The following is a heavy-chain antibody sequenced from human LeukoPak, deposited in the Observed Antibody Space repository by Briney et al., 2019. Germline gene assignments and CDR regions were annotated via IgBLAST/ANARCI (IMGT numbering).Heavy chain of an antibody. D-gene: IGHD4-17*01. J-gene: IGHJ4*02. CDR2: ISSSGST. Sequence: SQTLSPTCTVSGDSISSGDYYWSWIRQPAGKGLEWIGRISSSGSTVYNPSLKSRVTISVDTSKNQFSLKLSSVTAAETAVYYCAREREGPYGYLDYWGQGTLVTVSS. V-gene: IGHV4-61*02. CDR3: AREREGPYGYLDY. CDR1: GDSISSGDYY.